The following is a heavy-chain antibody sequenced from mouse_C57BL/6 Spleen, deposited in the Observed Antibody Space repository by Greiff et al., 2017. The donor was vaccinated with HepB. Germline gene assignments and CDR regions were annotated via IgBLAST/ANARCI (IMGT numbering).Heavy chain of an antibody. J-gene: IGHJ4*01. Sequence: EVQGVESGGGLVQPGGSLKLSCAASGFTFSDYGMAWVRQAPRKGPEWVAFISNLAYSIYYADTVTGRFTISRENAKNTLYLEMSSLRSEDTAMYYCARYYGSSLYYAMDYWGQGTSVTVSS. CDR3: ARYYGSSLYYAMDY. CDR2: ISNLAYSI. D-gene: IGHD1-1*01. V-gene: IGHV5-15*01. CDR1: GFTFSDYG.